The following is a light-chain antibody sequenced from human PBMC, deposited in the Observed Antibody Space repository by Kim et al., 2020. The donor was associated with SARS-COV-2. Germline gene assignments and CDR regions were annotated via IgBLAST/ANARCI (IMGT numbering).Light chain of an antibody. CDR3: QAWDSSTVV. V-gene: IGLV3-1*01. J-gene: IGLJ2*01. Sequence: SYELTQPPSVSVSPGQTASITCSGDKLGDKYACWYQQKPGQSPVLVIYQHNQRPSGIPERFSGSNSGNTATLTISGTQAMDEADYYCQAWDSSTVVFGGGTKLTVL. CDR2: QHN. CDR1: KLGDKY.